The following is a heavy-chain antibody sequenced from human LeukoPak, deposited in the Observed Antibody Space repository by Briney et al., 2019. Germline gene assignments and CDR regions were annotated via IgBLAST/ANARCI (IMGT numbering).Heavy chain of an antibody. CDR3: ARDGEALEPLDH. Sequence: GGSLRLSCVASGLTFSSYWMYWVRQAPGEGLVCVSRINNDGSRTMYADSVEGRFTISRDNARNTVYLQMDSLRGEDTAVYYCARDGEALEPLDHWGQGTLVTVSS. CDR2: INNDGSRT. D-gene: IGHD1-1*01. J-gene: IGHJ4*02. CDR1: GLTFSSYW. V-gene: IGHV3-74*03.